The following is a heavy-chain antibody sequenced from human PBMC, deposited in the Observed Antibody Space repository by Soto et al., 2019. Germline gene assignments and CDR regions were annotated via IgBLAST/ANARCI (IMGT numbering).Heavy chain of an antibody. CDR3: ARDSYSWNPLGAAFDI. CDR2: IYYSGST. J-gene: IGHJ3*02. V-gene: IGHV4-30-4*01. Sequence: QVQLQESGPGLVKPSQTLSLTCTVSGGSISSGDYYWSWIRQPPGKGLEWIGYIYYSGSTYYNPSLKSRVTRSVDTSNSQFYLKISSVTDAVTAVNYCARDSYSWNPLGAAFDIWGQGTMVTGSS. CDR1: GGSISSGDYY. D-gene: IGHD1-20*01.